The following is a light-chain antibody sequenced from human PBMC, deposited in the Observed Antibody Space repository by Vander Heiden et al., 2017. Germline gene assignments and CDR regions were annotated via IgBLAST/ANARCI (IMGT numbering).Light chain of an antibody. CDR3: CSYAGSYTWV. J-gene: IGLJ3*02. CDR1: SRDVGAYDD. V-gene: IGLV2-11*01. Sequence: QSALPPPRSVSGSPGQSVTISRSGTSRDVGAYDDVSWYQQHTGNATKLLIYDVTKWPSGVPDRFAGSKSGNTATLTISGLLKEDDADYYCCSYAGSYTWVFGGGTKVTVL. CDR2: DVT.